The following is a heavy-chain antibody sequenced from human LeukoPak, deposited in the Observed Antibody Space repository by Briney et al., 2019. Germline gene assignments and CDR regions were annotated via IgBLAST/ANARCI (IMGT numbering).Heavy chain of an antibody. CDR2: ISGSGGST. CDR1: GFTFSSYA. CDR3: AKDPRVCSGGSCYPPAFDY. Sequence: GGSLRLSCAASGFTFSSYAMSWVRQAPGKGLEWVSAISGSGGSTYYADPVKGRFTISRDNSKNTLYLQMNSLRAEDTAVYYCAKDPRVCSGGSCYPPAFDYWGQGTLVTVSS. V-gene: IGHV3-23*01. D-gene: IGHD2-15*01. J-gene: IGHJ4*02.